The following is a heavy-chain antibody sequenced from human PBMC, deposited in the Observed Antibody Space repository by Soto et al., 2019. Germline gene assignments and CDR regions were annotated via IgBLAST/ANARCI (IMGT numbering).Heavy chain of an antibody. CDR1: GFSLSTSGVG. Sequence: QITLEESGPTRVKPTQSLALTCTFSGFSLSTSGVGVGWVRQPPGKALEWLALIYWDDDKRHSPSLQSSLTTXNXTXXNQVVLIMINMDPSDTATYYCAHRPWTGTNAYFDYWGQGTLVTVSS. CDR2: IYWDDDK. V-gene: IGHV2-5*02. J-gene: IGHJ4*02. D-gene: IGHD1-1*01. CDR3: AHRPWTGTNAYFDY.